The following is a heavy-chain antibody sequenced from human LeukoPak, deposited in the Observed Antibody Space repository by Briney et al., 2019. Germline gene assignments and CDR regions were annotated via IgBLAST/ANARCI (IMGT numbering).Heavy chain of an antibody. V-gene: IGHV4-59*01. CDR1: DGSITNYD. J-gene: IGHJ3*02. CDR3: ARDLGYCSTTSCAMAFDI. CDR2: IYYTGST. D-gene: IGHD2-2*01. Sequence: SETLSLTCTVSDGSITNYDWSWVRQPPGKRLEWIGYIYYTGSTNYNPSLKSRVTISVDTSKKQFSLKLSSVTAADTAVYYCARDLGYCSTTSCAMAFDIWGQGTMVTVSS.